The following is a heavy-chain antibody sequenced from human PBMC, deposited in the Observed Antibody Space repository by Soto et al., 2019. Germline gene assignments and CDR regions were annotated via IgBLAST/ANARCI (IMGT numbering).Heavy chain of an antibody. Sequence: GGSLRLSCAASGFTFSDYYMSWIRQAPGKGLEWVSYISSSGSTIYYADSVKGRFTISRDNAKNSLYLQMNSLRAEDTAVYYCARDVGSGSYYNSFGYYYYYYMDVWGKGTTVTVSS. J-gene: IGHJ6*03. CDR3: ARDVGSGSYYNSFGYYYYYYMDV. D-gene: IGHD3-10*01. V-gene: IGHV3-11*01. CDR2: ISSSGSTI. CDR1: GFTFSDYY.